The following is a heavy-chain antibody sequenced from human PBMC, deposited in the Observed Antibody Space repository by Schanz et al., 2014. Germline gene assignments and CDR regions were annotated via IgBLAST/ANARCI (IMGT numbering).Heavy chain of an antibody. CDR3: ARGGYSSGWYG. CDR1: GGTFSSDT. Sequence: QVHLVQSGAEVKKPGSSVKVSCKASGGTFSSDTFSWVRQAPGQGLEWMGMIVPIAGITNYAQRFQGRVTITADKSSDTAYMDVSSLRSEDTAVYYCARGGYSSGWYGWGQGTLVTVSS. V-gene: IGHV1-69*02. J-gene: IGHJ4*02. CDR2: IVPIAGIT. D-gene: IGHD6-19*01.